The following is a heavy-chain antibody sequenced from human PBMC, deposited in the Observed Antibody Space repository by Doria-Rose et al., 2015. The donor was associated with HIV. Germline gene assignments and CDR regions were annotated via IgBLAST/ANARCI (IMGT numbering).Heavy chain of an antibody. Sequence: VQLQESGAGLVKPSETLSLTCAVFGGSFSGYYRRWIRQPPGKGLEWIGEINHSGSTNYKTSLKSRVTIYFDTSKNLFSLKLSSVTAADTAVYYCARGLLRGGWNDVDYYYGMDVWGQGTTVTVSS. CDR1: GGSFSGYY. CDR2: INHSGST. J-gene: IGHJ6*02. CDR3: ARGLLRGGWNDVDYYYGMDV. D-gene: IGHD1-1*01. V-gene: IGHV4-34*01.